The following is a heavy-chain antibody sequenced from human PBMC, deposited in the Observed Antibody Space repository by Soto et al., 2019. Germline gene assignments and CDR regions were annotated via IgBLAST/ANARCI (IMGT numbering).Heavy chain of an antibody. CDR1: GGSFSGYY. V-gene: IGHV4-34*01. CDR3: ARAPSRGYFDYRH. CDR2: INHSGST. D-gene: IGHD3-22*01. J-gene: IGHJ4*02. Sequence: PSETLSLTCAVYGGSFSGYYWSWIRQPPGKGLEWIGEINHSGSTNYNPSLKSRVTISVDTSKNQFSLKLSSVTAADTAVYYCARAPSRGYFDYRHWGQGTLLTVSS.